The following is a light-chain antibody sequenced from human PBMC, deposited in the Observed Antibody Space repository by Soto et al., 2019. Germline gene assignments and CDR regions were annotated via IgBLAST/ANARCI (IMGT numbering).Light chain of an antibody. CDR3: QQRSNWPLIT. CDR1: QSVSSY. V-gene: IGKV3-11*01. Sequence: EIVWTQSPDTLSLSPGERATLSCRASQSVSSYLAWYQQKPGQAPRLLIYDASNRATGIPARFSGSGSGTDFTLTISSLEPEDFAVYYCQQRSNWPLITFGQGTRLEIK. CDR2: DAS. J-gene: IGKJ5*01.